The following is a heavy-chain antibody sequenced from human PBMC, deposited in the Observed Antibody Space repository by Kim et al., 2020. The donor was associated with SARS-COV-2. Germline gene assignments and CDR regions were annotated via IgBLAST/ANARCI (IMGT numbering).Heavy chain of an antibody. CDR3: ARESGDFLGP. CDR2: SP. V-gene: IGHV4-59*01. J-gene: IGHJ5*02. Sequence: SPHSTPSLKRRVARSVDTSKNQFSLKLSSVTAADTAVYYCARESGDFLGPWGQGTLVTVSS. D-gene: IGHD2-21*01.